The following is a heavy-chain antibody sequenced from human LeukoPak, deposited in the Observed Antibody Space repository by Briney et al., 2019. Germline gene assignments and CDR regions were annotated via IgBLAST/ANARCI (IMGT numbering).Heavy chain of an antibody. CDR1: GFTFITYS. CDR2: ISSSSSTI. D-gene: IGHD2-2*01. V-gene: IGHV3-48*01. Sequence: PGGSLRLSCAASGFTFITYSMNWVRQAPGKGLEWVSYISSSSSTIYYADSVKGRFTISRDNAKNSLYLQMNSLRAEDTAVYYCAREPRKYYCSSTSCYDYYYMDVWGKGTTVTVSS. J-gene: IGHJ6*03. CDR3: AREPRKYYCSSTSCYDYYYMDV.